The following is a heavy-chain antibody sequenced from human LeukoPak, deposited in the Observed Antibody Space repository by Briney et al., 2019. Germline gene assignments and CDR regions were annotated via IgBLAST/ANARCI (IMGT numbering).Heavy chain of an antibody. V-gene: IGHV3-23*01. CDR2: ISGSGGST. J-gene: IGHJ2*01. D-gene: IGHD3-22*01. CDR3: AREGTPTGYYDSSGYFDWYFDL. Sequence: GGSLRLSCAASGFTFSSYAMSWVRQAPGKGLEWVSAISGSGGSTYYADSVKGRFTISRHNSKNTLYLQMNSLRAEDTAVYYCAREGTPTGYYDSSGYFDWYFDLWGRGTLVTVSS. CDR1: GFTFSSYA.